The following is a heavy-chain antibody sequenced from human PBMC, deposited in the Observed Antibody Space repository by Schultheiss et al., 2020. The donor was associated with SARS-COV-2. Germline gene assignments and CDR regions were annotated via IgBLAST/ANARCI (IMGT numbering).Heavy chain of an antibody. CDR2: ISYDGSNK. J-gene: IGHJ4*02. CDR3: AKDRDTAMAVDY. V-gene: IGHV3-30*18. CDR1: GFTFSSYG. D-gene: IGHD5-18*01. Sequence: GESLKISCAASGFTFSSYGMHWVRQAPGKGLEWVAVISYDGSNKYYADSVKGRFTISRDNSKNTLYLQMNSLRAEDTAVYYCAKDRDTAMAVDYWGQGTLVTVSS.